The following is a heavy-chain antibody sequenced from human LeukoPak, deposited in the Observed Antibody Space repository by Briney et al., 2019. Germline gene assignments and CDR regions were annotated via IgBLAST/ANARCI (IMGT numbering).Heavy chain of an antibody. V-gene: IGHV3-7*01. Sequence: GGSLRLSCAASGFTFSYFWMSWVRQAPGKGLEWVANIKEDGSEKYYVDSVKGRFTISRDNAKNSLYLQMNSLRAEDTAVYYCARVYRPSIVGAYYFDYWGQGTLVTVSS. D-gene: IGHD1-26*01. CDR3: ARVYRPSIVGAYYFDY. CDR1: GFTFSYFW. CDR2: IKEDGSEK. J-gene: IGHJ4*02.